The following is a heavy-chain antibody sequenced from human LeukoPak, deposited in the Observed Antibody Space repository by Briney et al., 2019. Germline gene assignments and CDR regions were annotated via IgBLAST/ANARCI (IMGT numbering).Heavy chain of an antibody. Sequence: ASVKVSCKASGYTFTGYYMHWVRQAPGQGLEWMGWINPNSGGTNYAQKFQGRVTMTRDTSISTAYMELSRLRSDDTAVYYCARERGYSRSRTNWFDPWGQGTLVTVSS. D-gene: IGHD6-13*01. CDR2: INPNSGGT. CDR1: GYTFTGYY. J-gene: IGHJ5*02. CDR3: ARERGYSRSRTNWFDP. V-gene: IGHV1-2*02.